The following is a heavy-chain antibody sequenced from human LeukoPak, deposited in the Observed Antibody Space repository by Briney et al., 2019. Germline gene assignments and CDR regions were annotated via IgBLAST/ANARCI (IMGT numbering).Heavy chain of an antibody. CDR2: ISGSGGST. CDR3: APLISHIGAFDY. Sequence: GGSLRLSCAASGFTFSSYAMSWVRQAPGKGLEWVSAISGSGGSTYYADSVKGRLTISRDNSKNTLYPQMNSLRAEDTAVYYCAPLISHIGAFDYWGQGTLVTVSS. J-gene: IGHJ4*02. D-gene: IGHD3-16*01. CDR1: GFTFSSYA. V-gene: IGHV3-23*01.